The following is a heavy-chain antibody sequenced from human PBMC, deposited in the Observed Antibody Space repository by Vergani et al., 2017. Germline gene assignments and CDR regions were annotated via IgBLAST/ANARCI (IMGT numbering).Heavy chain of an antibody. Sequence: EVQLVESGGGLVKPGGSLRLSCAASGFTFSSYSMNWVRQAPGKGLEWVSSISSSSSYIYYADSVKGRFTISRDNAKNSLYLQMNSLKTEDTAVYYCWGYCSSTSCYGFDYWGQGTLVTVSS. V-gene: IGHV3-21*03. CDR1: GFTFSSYS. CDR2: ISSSSSYI. J-gene: IGHJ4*02. CDR3: WGYCSSTSCYGFDY. D-gene: IGHD2-2*01.